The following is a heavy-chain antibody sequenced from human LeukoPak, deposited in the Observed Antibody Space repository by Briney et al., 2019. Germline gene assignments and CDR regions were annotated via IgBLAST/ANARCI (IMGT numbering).Heavy chain of an antibody. D-gene: IGHD2/OR15-2a*01. CDR1: GFTFSSYA. Sequence: GGSLRLSCAASGFTFSSYAMSWVRQAPGKGLEWVSAISGSGGSTYYADSVKGRFTISRDNAKNSLYLQMNSLRAEDTAVYYCARVSILIVPYYAFDIWGQGTMVTVSS. CDR3: ARVSILIVPYYAFDI. J-gene: IGHJ3*02. V-gene: IGHV3-23*01. CDR2: ISGSGGST.